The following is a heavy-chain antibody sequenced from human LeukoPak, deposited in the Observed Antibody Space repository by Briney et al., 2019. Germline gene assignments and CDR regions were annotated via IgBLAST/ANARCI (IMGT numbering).Heavy chain of an antibody. D-gene: IGHD3-22*01. J-gene: IGHJ3*02. V-gene: IGHV1-18*01. CDR3: ARGGESTMIVVVIDAFDI. CDR2: ISAYNGNT. CDR1: GYTFTSYG. Sequence: ASVKVSCKASGYTFTSYGISWVRQAPGQGLEWMGWISAYNGNTNYAQKLQGRVTMTTDTSTSTAYMELRSLRSDDTAVYYCARGGESTMIVVVIDAFDIWGQGTMVTVSS.